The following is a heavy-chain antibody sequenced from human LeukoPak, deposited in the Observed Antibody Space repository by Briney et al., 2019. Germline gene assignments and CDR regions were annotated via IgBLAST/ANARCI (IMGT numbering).Heavy chain of an antibody. J-gene: IGHJ3*02. Sequence: ASVRVSCKASGYTFTSYGISWVRQAPGQGLEWMGWINPNSGGTNYAQKFQGRVTMTRDTSISTAYMELSRLRSDDTAVYYCARVYCSGGSCSTPLDAFDIWGQGTMVTVSS. CDR3: ARVYCSGGSCSTPLDAFDI. CDR2: INPNSGGT. D-gene: IGHD2-15*01. V-gene: IGHV1-2*02. CDR1: GYTFTSYG.